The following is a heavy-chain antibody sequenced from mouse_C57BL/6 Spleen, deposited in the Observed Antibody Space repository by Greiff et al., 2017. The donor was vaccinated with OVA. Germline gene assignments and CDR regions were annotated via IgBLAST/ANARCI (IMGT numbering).Heavy chain of an antibody. V-gene: IGHV14-2*01. J-gene: IGHJ3*01. CDR3: ARGNYGSRPFAY. D-gene: IGHD1-1*01. CDR1: GFNINDYY. CDR2: IDPEDGDT. Sequence: EVQLQQSGAELVKPGASVKLSCTASGFNINDYYMHWVKQRTEQGLEWIGRIDPEDGDTKYASKFQGKATITADTSSNTASLQLSSLTSEDSAVDYCARGNYGSRPFAYWGQGTLVTVSA.